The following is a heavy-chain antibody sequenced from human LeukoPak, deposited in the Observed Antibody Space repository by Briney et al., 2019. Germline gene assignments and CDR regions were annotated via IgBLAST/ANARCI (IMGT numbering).Heavy chain of an antibody. CDR1: GGSISTYY. Sequence: LETLSLTCTVSGGSISTYYWSWIRQPPGKGLEWIGYVSYTGSTNYNPSLQSRVTMSIDTSKNRFSLKLSSVTAADTAVYYCASGGYCSSTSCYPTWFDPWGQGTLVTVSS. D-gene: IGHD2-2*01. V-gene: IGHV4-59*01. J-gene: IGHJ5*02. CDR3: ASGGYCSSTSCYPTWFDP. CDR2: VSYTGST.